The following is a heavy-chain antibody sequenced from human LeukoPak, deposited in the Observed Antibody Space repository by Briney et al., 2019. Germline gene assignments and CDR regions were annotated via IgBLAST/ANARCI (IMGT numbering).Heavy chain of an antibody. Sequence: SETLSLTCTVSGGSITSFYWNWLRQPAGKGLGWIGRIDTSGSTNYNPSLKSRVTMSVDTSKNQFSLRLSSVTAADTAVYYCARGQWELLRYNYIDVWGKGTTVTVSS. CDR1: GGSITSFY. CDR3: ARGQWELLRYNYIDV. D-gene: IGHD1-26*01. V-gene: IGHV4-4*07. J-gene: IGHJ6*03. CDR2: IDTSGST.